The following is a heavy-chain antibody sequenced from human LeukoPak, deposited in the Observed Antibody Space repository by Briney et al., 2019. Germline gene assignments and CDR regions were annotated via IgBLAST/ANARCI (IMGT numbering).Heavy chain of an antibody. CDR3: ARDQLEMFGMDV. CDR1: GYTFTGYY. CDR2: INPNSGGT. Sequence: VASVKVSCKASGYTFTGYYMHWVRQAPGQGLEWMGWINPNSGGTNYAQKFQGGVTMTRDTSISTAYMELSRLRSDDTAVYYCARDQLEMFGMDVWGQGTTVTVSS. D-gene: IGHD5-24*01. J-gene: IGHJ6*02. V-gene: IGHV1-2*02.